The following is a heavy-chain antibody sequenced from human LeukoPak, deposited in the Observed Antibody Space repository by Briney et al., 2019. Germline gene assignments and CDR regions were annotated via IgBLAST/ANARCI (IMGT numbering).Heavy chain of an antibody. V-gene: IGHV4-39*01. CDR3: ARAFVDTAMAHYYYYYMDV. CDR2: IYYSGST. J-gene: IGHJ6*03. D-gene: IGHD5-18*01. CDR1: GGSISSSSYY. Sequence: SETLSLTCTVSGGSISSSSYYWGWIRQPPGKGLEWIGSIYYSGSTYYNPSLKSRVTISVDTSKNQFSLKLSSVTAADTAVYYCARAFVDTAMAHYYYYYMDVWGKGTTVTISS.